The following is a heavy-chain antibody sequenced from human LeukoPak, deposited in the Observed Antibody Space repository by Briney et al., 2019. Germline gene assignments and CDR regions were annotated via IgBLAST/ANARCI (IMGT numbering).Heavy chain of an antibody. J-gene: IGHJ3*02. CDR2: IYISGST. CDR3: AREAKMVRGIIIDAFDM. Sequence: NSSETLSLTCTVSDGSISSGIDYWNWIRQPAGKGLEWIGRIYISGSTNYNPSLKSRVTISVDTSKNQFSLKLSSVTAADTAVYYCAREAKMVRGIIIDAFDMWGQGTMVTVSS. V-gene: IGHV4-61*02. CDR1: DGSISSGIDY. D-gene: IGHD3-10*01.